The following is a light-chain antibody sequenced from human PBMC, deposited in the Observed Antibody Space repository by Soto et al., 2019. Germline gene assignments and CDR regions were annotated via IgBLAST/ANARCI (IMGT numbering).Light chain of an antibody. J-gene: IGKJ1*01. V-gene: IGKV1-5*01. CDR1: QSISSW. CDR3: QQYRIYWT. Sequence: DIQMTQSPSTLSASVGDRVTITCRASQSISSWLAWYQQKPGKAPKLLIYDASSLESGVPSRFSGSGSGTEFTLTISGLQPDDFATYFCQQYRIYWTFGQGTKVEIK. CDR2: DAS.